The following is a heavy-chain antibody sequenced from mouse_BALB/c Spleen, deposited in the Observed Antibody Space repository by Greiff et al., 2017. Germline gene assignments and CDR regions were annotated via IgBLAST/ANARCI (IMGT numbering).Heavy chain of an antibody. CDR1: GYTFTDYA. CDR3: ARSYGNYSWFAY. V-gene: IGHV1-67*01. Sequence: VQLQQSGPELVRPGVSVKISCKGSGYTFTDYAMHWVKQSHAKSLEWIGVISTYYGNTNYNQKFKGKATMTVDKSSSTAYMELARLTSEDSAIYYCARSYGNYSWFAYWGQGTLVTVSA. J-gene: IGHJ3*01. D-gene: IGHD2-1*01. CDR2: ISTYYGNT.